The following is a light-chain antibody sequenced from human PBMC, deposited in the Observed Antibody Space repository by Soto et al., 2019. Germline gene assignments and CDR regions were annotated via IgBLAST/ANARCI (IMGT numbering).Light chain of an antibody. V-gene: IGLV1-40*01. CDR3: QSYDSSLTTYV. Sequence: QSVLTQPPSVSEAPGQRVTISCTGTSSDIGAGYDVHWYQQLPGAAPKLLIYSNAIRPSGVPDRFSASKSGTSASLATTGLRAEDEADYYCQSYDSSLTTYVFGTGTKVTVL. J-gene: IGLJ1*01. CDR1: SSDIGAGYD. CDR2: SNA.